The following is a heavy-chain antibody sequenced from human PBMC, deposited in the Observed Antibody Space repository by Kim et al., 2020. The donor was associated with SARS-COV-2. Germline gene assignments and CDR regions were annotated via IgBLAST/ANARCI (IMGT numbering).Heavy chain of an antibody. CDR1: GFTFSSYA. J-gene: IGHJ6*02. CDR3: TRARTCYSYYDMDV. Sequence: GGSLRLSCAASGFTFSSYAMNWVRQAPGKGLEWVSSISGSGVPTHYADSVKGRFTISRDNSKNTLYLQLNSLRAEDTAVYYCTRARTCYSYYDMDVWGQGTTVTVSS. CDR2: ISGSGVPT. V-gene: IGHV3-23*01.